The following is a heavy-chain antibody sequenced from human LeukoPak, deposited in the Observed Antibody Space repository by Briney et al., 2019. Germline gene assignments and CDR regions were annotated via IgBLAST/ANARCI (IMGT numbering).Heavy chain of an antibody. CDR3: ARAPKFRLVGVPKGPFDP. Sequence: LSLTCAVYGGSFSGYYWSWIRQPPGKGLEWVSYISNSGSTIYYADSVKGRFFISRDNAKNSLYLQMNSLRAEDTAVYYCARAPKFRLVGVPKGPFDPWGQGTLVTVSS. D-gene: IGHD1-26*01. J-gene: IGHJ5*02. CDR2: ISNSGSTI. V-gene: IGHV3-11*01. CDR1: GGSFSGYY.